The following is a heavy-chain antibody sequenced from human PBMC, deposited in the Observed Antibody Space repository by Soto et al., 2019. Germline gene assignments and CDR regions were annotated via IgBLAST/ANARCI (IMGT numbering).Heavy chain of an antibody. V-gene: IGHV3-33*01. J-gene: IGHJ4*02. CDR1: GFTFSSYG. CDR3: ARDHDYGDYSGFDY. Sequence: GGSLRLSCAASGFTFSSYGMHWVRQAPGKGLEWVAVIWYDGSNKYYADSVKGRFTISRDNSKNTLYLQMNSLRAEDTAVYYCARDHDYGDYSGFDYWGQGTLVTVSS. CDR2: IWYDGSNK. D-gene: IGHD4-17*01.